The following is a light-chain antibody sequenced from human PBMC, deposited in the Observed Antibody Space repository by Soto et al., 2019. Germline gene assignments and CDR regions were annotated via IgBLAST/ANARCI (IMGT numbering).Light chain of an antibody. CDR3: GSLDSSLSADV. Sequence: QSVLTQPPSVSAAPGPKVTISCSGSSSNIGGNSVSWYQQLPGTAPKLLIYDDNKRPSGIPDRFSGSKSGTSATLGITGFQTGDEAEHYCGSLDSSLSADVFGTGTKVTVL. CDR1: SSNIGGNS. V-gene: IGLV1-51*01. CDR2: DDN. J-gene: IGLJ1*01.